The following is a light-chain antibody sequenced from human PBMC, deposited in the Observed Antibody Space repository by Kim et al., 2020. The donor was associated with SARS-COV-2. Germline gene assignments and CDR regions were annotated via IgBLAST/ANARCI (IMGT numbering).Light chain of an antibody. Sequence: PGKTARITFGGNNIGRKSVHWYQQKRGQAPVLVIYYDSDRPSVIPERFSGSNSGITATLTISRVEAGDEADYYCQVWDSSSDHVVFGGGTQLT. J-gene: IGLJ2*01. CDR2: YDS. V-gene: IGLV3-21*04. CDR1: NIGRKS. CDR3: QVWDSSSDHVV.